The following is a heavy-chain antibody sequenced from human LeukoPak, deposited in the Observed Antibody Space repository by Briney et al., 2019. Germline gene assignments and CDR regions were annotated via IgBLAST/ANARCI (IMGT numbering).Heavy chain of an antibody. D-gene: IGHD6-6*01. CDR3: ARGVRVGFSSYYFDY. CDR1: GGSISSYY. V-gene: IGHV4-59*01. J-gene: IGHJ4*02. Sequence: PSETLSLTCTVSGGSISSYYWSWVRQPPGKGLEWIGYIYYSGSTNYNPSLKSRVTISVDTSKNQFSLKLSSVTAADTAVYYCARGVRVGFSSYYFDYWGQGTLVTVSS. CDR2: IYYSGST.